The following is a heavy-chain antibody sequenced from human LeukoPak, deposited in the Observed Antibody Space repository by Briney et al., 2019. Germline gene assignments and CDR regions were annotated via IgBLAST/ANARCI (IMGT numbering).Heavy chain of an antibody. CDR2: ISAYNGNT. CDR1: GYTFTSYG. D-gene: IGHD2-2*01. CDR3: ARRVVVPAAMGYNWFDP. J-gene: IGHJ5*02. V-gene: IGHV1-18*01. Sequence: ASVKVSCKASGYTFTSYGISWVRQAPGQGLEWMGWISAYNGNTNYAQKLQGRVTMTTDTSTSTAYMELRSLRSDDTAVYYCARRVVVPAAMGYNWFDPWGQGTLVTVSS.